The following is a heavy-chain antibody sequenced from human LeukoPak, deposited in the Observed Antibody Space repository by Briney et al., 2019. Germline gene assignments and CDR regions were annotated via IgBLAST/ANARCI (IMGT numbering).Heavy chain of an antibody. Sequence: GASVKVSCKASGGTFSSYAISWVRQASGQGLEWMGWISAYNGHTNYAQKLQGRVTMTTDTSTSTAYMELRSLRSDDTAVYYCARGGRWELPRPYAFDVWGQGTMVTVSS. CDR1: GGTFSSYA. J-gene: IGHJ3*01. CDR2: ISAYNGHT. D-gene: IGHD1-26*01. CDR3: ARGGRWELPRPYAFDV. V-gene: IGHV1-18*01.